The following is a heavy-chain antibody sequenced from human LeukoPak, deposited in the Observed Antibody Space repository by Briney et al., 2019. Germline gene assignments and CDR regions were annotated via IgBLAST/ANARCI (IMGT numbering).Heavy chain of an antibody. V-gene: IGHV1-2*02. CDR1: GHTFTSYG. Sequence: ASVKVSCKASGHTFTSYGITWVRQAPGQGLEWMGWINPNSGGTNYAQKFQGRVTMTRDTSISTAYMELSRLRSDDTAVYYCARGGSYSSGWPPELDYWGQGTLVTVSS. CDR2: INPNSGGT. J-gene: IGHJ4*02. CDR3: ARGGSYSSGWPPELDY. D-gene: IGHD6-19*01.